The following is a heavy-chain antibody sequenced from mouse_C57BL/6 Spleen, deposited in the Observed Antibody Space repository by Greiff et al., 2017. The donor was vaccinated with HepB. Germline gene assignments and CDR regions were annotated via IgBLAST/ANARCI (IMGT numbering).Heavy chain of an antibody. D-gene: IGHD1-1*01. CDR1: GFTFSSYG. CDR2: ISSGGSYT. Sequence: DVKLVESGGDLVKPGGSLKLSCAASGFTFSSYGMSWVRQTPDKRLEWVATISSGGSYTYYPDSVKGRFTISRDNAKNTLYLQMSSLKSEDTAMYYGASNYGSSDGWFAYWGQGTLVTVSA. V-gene: IGHV5-6*02. CDR3: ASNYGSSDGWFAY. J-gene: IGHJ3*01.